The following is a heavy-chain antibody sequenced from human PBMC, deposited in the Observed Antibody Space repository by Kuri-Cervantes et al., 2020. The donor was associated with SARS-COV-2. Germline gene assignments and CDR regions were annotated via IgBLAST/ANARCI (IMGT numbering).Heavy chain of an antibody. Sequence: SVKVSCKASGGTFSSYAISWVRQAPGQGPEWMGGIIPIFGTPNYAQKFQGRVTLTADESTSTAYMELSSLRSEDTAVYYCASEDSGYDLSLPLDYWGQGTLVTVSS. CDR1: GGTFSSYA. CDR3: ASEDSGYDLSLPLDY. V-gene: IGHV1-69*13. CDR2: IIPIFGTP. J-gene: IGHJ4*02. D-gene: IGHD5-12*01.